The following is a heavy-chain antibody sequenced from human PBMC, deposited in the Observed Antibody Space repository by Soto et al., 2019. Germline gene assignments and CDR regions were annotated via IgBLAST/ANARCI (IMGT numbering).Heavy chain of an antibody. CDR3: AHRPWYALEP. CDR1: GFSLSTTGVG. J-gene: IGHJ5*02. CDR2: IYWDCAK. Sequence: QITLKESGPTLGKPTQTLTLTCTFSGFSLSTTGVGGGWIRPPPGKALEWIALIYWDCAKRYSQTLKSRLTNTKDTSKHQVVLTMTNIDPVDTATYYCAHRPWYALEPWGQGILVTVSS. V-gene: IGHV2-5*02. D-gene: IGHD6-13*01.